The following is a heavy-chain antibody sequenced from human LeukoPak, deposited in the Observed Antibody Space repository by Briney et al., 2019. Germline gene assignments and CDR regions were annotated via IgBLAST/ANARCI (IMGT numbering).Heavy chain of an antibody. CDR1: GFTFSCYW. CDR3: ARDIGYRLYYYGMDV. J-gene: IGHJ6*02. V-gene: IGHV3-7*01. D-gene: IGHD5-18*01. CDR2: IKQDGSEK. Sequence: GGSLRLSCAASGFTFSCYWMSWVRQAPGKGLEWVANIKQDGSEKYYVDSVKGRFTISRDNAKNSLYLQMNSLRAEDTAVYYCARDIGYRLYYYGMDVWGQGTTVTVSS.